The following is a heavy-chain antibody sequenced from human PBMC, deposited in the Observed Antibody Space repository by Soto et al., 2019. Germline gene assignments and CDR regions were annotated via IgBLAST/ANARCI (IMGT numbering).Heavy chain of an antibody. V-gene: IGHV3-7*01. CDR3: ASGYYGSWKLDY. CDR2: IKQDGSEK. J-gene: IGHJ4*02. Sequence: PGGSLRLSCAASGFTFSIYWMSWVRQAPGKGLEWVANIKQDGSEKYYVDSVKGRFTISRDNAKNSLYLQMNSLRAEDTAVYYCASGYYGSWKLDYWGQGTLVTVSS. D-gene: IGHD3-10*01. CDR1: GFTFSIYW.